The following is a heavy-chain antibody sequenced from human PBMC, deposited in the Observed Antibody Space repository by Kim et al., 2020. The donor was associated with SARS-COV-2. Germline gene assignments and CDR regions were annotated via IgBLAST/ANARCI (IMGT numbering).Heavy chain of an antibody. J-gene: IGHJ5*02. Sequence: ASVKVSCKASGYTFTSYYMHWVRQAPGQRLEWMGIINPSGGSTSYAQKFQGRVTMTRDTSTSTVYMELSSLRSEDTAVYYCARGAYSGYDYFAVAVLNWFDPWGQGTLVTVSS. CDR1: GYTFTSYY. CDR3: ARGAYSGYDYFAVAVLNWFDP. CDR2: INPSGGST. V-gene: IGHV1-46*01. D-gene: IGHD5-12*01.